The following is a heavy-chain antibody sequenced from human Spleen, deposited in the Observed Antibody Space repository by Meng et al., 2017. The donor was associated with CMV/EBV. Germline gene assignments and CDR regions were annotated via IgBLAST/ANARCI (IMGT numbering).Heavy chain of an antibody. J-gene: IGHJ6*02. CDR1: GGSISSYY. CDR2: IYYSGSA. V-gene: IGHV4-59*01. Sequence: SETLSLTCTVSGGSISSYYWNWIRQSPGKGLEWIGYIYYSGSASYNPSLKSRVTMTTDTSTSTAYMELRSLRSDDTAVYYCAREVHTYYDFWSGYYYYYYGMDVWGQGTTVTVSS. D-gene: IGHD3-3*01. CDR3: AREVHTYYDFWSGYYYYYYGMDV.